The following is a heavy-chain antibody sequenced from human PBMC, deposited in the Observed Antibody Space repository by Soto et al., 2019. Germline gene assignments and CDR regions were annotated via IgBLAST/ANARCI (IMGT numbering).Heavy chain of an antibody. J-gene: IGHJ3*02. V-gene: IGHV4-59*01. CDR2: IYYSGST. CDR3: ARDIAAAGTSDDAFDI. Sequence: QVQLQESGPGLVKPSETLSLTCTVSGGSISSYYWSWIRQPPGKGLEWIGYIYYSGSTNYNPSLKSRVTISVDTSKKQFSLKLSSVTAADTAVYYCARDIAAAGTSDDAFDIWGQGTMVTVSS. D-gene: IGHD6-13*01. CDR1: GGSISSYY.